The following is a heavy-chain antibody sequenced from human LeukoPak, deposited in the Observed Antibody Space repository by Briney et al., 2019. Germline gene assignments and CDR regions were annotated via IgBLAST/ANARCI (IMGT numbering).Heavy chain of an antibody. CDR1: GYTFTGYY. CDR3: ARGGYSYGLNTNFDY. CDR2: INPNSGGT. V-gene: IGHV1-2*06. D-gene: IGHD5-18*01. J-gene: IGHJ4*02. Sequence: ASVKVSCKASGYTFTGYYMHWVRQAPGQGLEWMGRINPNSGGTNYAQKFQGRVTMTRDTSISTAYMELSRLRSDDTAVYYCARGGYSYGLNTNFDYWGQGTLVTVSS.